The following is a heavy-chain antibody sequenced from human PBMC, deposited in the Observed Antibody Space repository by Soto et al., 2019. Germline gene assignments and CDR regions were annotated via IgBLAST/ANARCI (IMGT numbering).Heavy chain of an antibody. CDR1: GDTFTNFG. J-gene: IGHJ5*02. Sequence: HLVQSGLEVKKPGASVTVSCKTSGDTFTNFGLSWVRQAPGQGLEWMGWIATYNSNKNYAHKTQRSLTLTTHTSTSTGYMELRRLEYDATAVYYCAGVLRGVFNWFDPWGQGTLVTVSS. V-gene: IGHV1-18*01. CDR3: AGVLRGVFNWFDP. D-gene: IGHD3-10*01. CDR2: IATYNSNK.